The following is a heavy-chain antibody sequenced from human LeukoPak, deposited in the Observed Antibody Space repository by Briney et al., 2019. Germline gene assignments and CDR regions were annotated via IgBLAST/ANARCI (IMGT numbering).Heavy chain of an antibody. D-gene: IGHD3-22*01. CDR3: AREITMIANGNDAFDI. V-gene: IGHV3-23*01. Sequence: PGGSLRLSCAASGFTFSSYAMSWVRQAPGKGLEWVSAISGSGGSTYYADSVKGRFTISRDNSKNTLYLQMNSLRAEDTAVYYCAREITMIANGNDAFDIWGQGTMVTVSS. CDR2: ISGSGGST. J-gene: IGHJ3*02. CDR1: GFTFSSYA.